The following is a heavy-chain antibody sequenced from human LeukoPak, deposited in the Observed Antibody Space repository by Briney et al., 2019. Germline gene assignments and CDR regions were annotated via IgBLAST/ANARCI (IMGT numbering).Heavy chain of an antibody. Sequence: GGSLRLSCVASGFTFSTYWMSWVRQAPGKGLEWVASIKQDGSEKYYVDSVKGRFTISRDNAKNSLYLQMNSLRAEDTALYYCARYYYYGSGTYGFDYWGQGTLVTVSS. CDR3: ARYYYYGSGTYGFDY. CDR2: IKQDGSEK. D-gene: IGHD3-10*01. CDR1: GFTFSTYW. J-gene: IGHJ4*02. V-gene: IGHV3-7*01.